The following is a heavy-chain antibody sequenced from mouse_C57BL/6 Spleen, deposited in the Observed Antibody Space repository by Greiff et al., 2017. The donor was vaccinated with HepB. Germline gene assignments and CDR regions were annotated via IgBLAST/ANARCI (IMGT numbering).Heavy chain of an antibody. CDR2: IDPNSGGT. CDR1: GYTFTSYW. CDR3: ARWAYGGGWFAY. Sequence: QVQLKQPGAELVKPGASVKLSCKASGYTFTSYWMHWVKQRPGRGLEWIGRIDPNSGGTKYNEKFKSKATLTVDKPSSTAYMQLSSLTSEDSAVYYCARWAYGGGWFAYWGQGTLVTVSA. J-gene: IGHJ3*01. V-gene: IGHV1-72*01. D-gene: IGHD1-1*02.